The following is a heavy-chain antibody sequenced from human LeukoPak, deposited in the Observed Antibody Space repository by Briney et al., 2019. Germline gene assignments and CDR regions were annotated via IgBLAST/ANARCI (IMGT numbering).Heavy chain of an antibody. CDR1: GYSFTTYW. J-gene: IGHJ4*02. D-gene: IGHD4-17*01. V-gene: IGHV5-51*01. Sequence: GESLKISCKGSGYSFTTYWIGWVRQMPGKGLEWMGIIYPGDSDTRYSPSFQGQVTISADKSISTAYLQWSSLKASDTAMYYCARQEDYGEQLGWFDYWGQGTLVTVSS. CDR3: ARQEDYGEQLGWFDY. CDR2: IYPGDSDT.